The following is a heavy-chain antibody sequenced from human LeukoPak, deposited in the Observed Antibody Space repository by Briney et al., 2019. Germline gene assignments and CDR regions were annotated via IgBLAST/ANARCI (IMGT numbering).Heavy chain of an antibody. D-gene: IGHD6-19*01. CDR3: AQSIAVPRSQGYDV. CDR1: EFTFSSHF. Sequence: GGSLRVSCTASEFTFSSHFMHWMRQAPGQGLEWVAWINPNSGGTNYAHTVKGRVTFTRDNSAGTAYMELSSLRADDTAVYYCAQSIAVPRSQGYDVWGQGTVVTVSS. V-gene: IGHV1-2*02. CDR2: INPNSGGT. J-gene: IGHJ3*01.